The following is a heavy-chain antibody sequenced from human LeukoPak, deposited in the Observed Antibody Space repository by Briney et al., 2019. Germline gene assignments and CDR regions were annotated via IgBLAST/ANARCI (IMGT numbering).Heavy chain of an antibody. CDR1: GFTVSSNY. CDR3: ARGPLYYYYYGMDV. J-gene: IGHJ6*02. Sequence: GGSLRLSCAASGFTVSSNYMSWVRQAPGKGLEWVSVIYSGGSTYYADSVKGRFTISRDNSKNTLYLQMNSLRAEDTAVYYRARGPLYYYYYGMDVWGQGTTVTVSS. CDR2: IYSGGST. V-gene: IGHV3-53*01.